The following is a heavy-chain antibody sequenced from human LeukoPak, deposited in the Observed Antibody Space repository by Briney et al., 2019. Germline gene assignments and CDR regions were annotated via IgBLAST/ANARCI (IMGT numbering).Heavy chain of an antibody. CDR2: IYSSGIN. CDR3: AREPTSGREPTSGRPLDY. D-gene: IGHD5-12*01. Sequence: PSGTLSLTCTVSGGSTSGYFWSWIRQPAAKGREWIGRIYSSGINNHNPTLQGRVTMSLDATKNHLSLNLSSVTAADTAVYYCAREPTSGREPTSGRPLDYWGQGTLVTVSS. J-gene: IGHJ4*02. V-gene: IGHV4-4*07. CDR1: GGSTSGYF.